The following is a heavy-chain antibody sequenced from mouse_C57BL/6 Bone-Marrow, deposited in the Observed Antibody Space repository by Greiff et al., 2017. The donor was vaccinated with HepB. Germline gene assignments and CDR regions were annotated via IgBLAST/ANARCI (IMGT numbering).Heavy chain of an antibody. Sequence: EVQLQQSGPELVKPGASVKISCKASGYTFTDYYMNWVKQSHGKSLEWIGDINPNNGGTSYNQKFKGKATLTVDKSSSTAYMELRSLTSEDSAVYYCARSWYYASWFAYWGQGTLVTVSA. J-gene: IGHJ3*01. D-gene: IGHD1-1*01. V-gene: IGHV1-26*01. CDR3: ARSWYYASWFAY. CDR2: INPNNGGT. CDR1: GYTFTDYY.